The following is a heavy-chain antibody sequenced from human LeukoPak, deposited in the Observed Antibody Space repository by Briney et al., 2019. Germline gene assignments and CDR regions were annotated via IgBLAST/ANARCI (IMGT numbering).Heavy chain of an antibody. Sequence: PSETLSLTCTVSGGSISSYYWSWIRQPAGKGLEWIGRIYTSGSTNYNPSLKSRVTMSVDTSKNQFSLKLSSVTAADTAVYYCAKDSSTWGNLAGHFDSWGQGTLVTVSS. J-gene: IGHJ4*02. D-gene: IGHD6-13*01. CDR2: IYTSGST. V-gene: IGHV4-4*07. CDR1: GGSISSYY. CDR3: AKDSSTWGNLAGHFDS.